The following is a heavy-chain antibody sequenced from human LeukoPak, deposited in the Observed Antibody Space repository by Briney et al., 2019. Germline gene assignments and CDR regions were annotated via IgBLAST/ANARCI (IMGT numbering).Heavy chain of an antibody. V-gene: IGHV4-4*07. Sequence: SETLSLTCTVSGGSLSGYYWSWIRQPAGKGLEWIGRMSTSGSTYYNPSVKSRVTLSVDTSKNQFSLKLTSVTAADTAVYFCARFGLYSFDYWGQGTLVTVSS. CDR3: ARFGLYSFDY. J-gene: IGHJ4*02. CDR2: MSTSGST. D-gene: IGHD2-15*01. CDR1: GGSLSGYY.